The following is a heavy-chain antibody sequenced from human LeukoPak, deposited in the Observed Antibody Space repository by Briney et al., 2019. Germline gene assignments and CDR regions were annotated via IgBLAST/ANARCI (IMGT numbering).Heavy chain of an antibody. CDR3: ARSQLWLNYYYGMDV. CDR2: IYYSGST. V-gene: IGHV4-31*03. CDR1: GGSISSGGYY. D-gene: IGHD5-18*01. Sequence: SETLSLTCTVSGGSISSGGYYWSWIRQRPGKGLEWIGYIYYSGSTYYNPSLKSRVTISVDTSKNQFSLKLSSVTAADTAVYYCARSQLWLNYYYGMDVWGQGTTVTVSS. J-gene: IGHJ6*02.